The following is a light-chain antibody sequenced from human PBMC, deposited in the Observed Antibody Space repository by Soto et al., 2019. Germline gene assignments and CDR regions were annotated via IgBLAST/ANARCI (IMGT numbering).Light chain of an antibody. CDR1: QSVSSSY. V-gene: IGKV3-20*01. CDR3: QQYVSSPVFA. CDR2: GAS. J-gene: IGKJ3*01. Sequence: EIGLTQSPGTLSLSPGERATLSCRASQSVSSSYLAWYQQKPGQAPRLLIYGASSRATGIPDRFSGSGSGTDFTLTISRLEPEDFAVYYCQQYVSSPVFAFGPGTKVDIK.